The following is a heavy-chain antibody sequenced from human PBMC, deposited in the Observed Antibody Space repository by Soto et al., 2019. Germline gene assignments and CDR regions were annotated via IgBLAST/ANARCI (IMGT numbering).Heavy chain of an antibody. CDR1: GYSFSSYW. CDR3: ARCKSGDYYYYMDL. Sequence: GESLKISCKGSGYSFSSYWIGWVLQMPGKGLEWMGIIYPGDSDTRYSPSFQGQVTISADKSISTAYLQWSSLKASDTAMYYCARCKSGDYYYYMDLWGKEATLTISS. V-gene: IGHV5-51*01. J-gene: IGHJ6*03. CDR2: IYPGDSDT.